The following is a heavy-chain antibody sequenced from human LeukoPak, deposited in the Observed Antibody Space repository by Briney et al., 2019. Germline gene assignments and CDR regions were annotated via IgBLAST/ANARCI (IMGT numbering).Heavy chain of an antibody. CDR2: MNPNSGNT. V-gene: IGHV1-8*03. CDR1: GYTFTSSD. Sequence: ASVKVSCKASGYTFTSSDINWVRQATGQGLEWMGWMNPNSGNTGYAQKFQGRVTITRNTSITTAYMELSRLRSDDTAVYYCARLTYYDFWSGYNYAFDIWGQGTMVTVSS. D-gene: IGHD3-3*01. J-gene: IGHJ3*02. CDR3: ARLTYYDFWSGYNYAFDI.